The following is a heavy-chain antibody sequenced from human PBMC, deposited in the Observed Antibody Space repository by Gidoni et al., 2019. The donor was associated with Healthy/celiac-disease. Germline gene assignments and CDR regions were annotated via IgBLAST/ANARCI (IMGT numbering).Heavy chain of an antibody. Sequence: EVQLVESGGGLVKPGGSLRLSWADSGFTFGSPSMNWVRQAPGKGLEWVSSISISISYIYYADSVKGRFTISRDNAKNSLYLQMNSLSAEDTAVYYCARAPIVVVPAAPYYYYYMDVWGKGTTVTVSS. V-gene: IGHV3-21*01. J-gene: IGHJ6*03. CDR1: GFTFGSPS. D-gene: IGHD2-2*01. CDR2: ISISISYI. CDR3: ARAPIVVVPAAPYYYYYMDV.